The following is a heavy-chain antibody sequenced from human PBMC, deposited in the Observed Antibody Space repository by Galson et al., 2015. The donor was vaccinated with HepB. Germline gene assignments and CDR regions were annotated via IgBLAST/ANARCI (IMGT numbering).Heavy chain of an antibody. V-gene: IGHV3-48*03. Sequence: SLRLSCAASGFTFSSYEMNWVRQAPGKGLEWISYISTSVSTTYYADSVKGRFTISRDNGQNSLYLQMDSLRPEDTAVYYCAREGFYCSGATCYLDHWGLGTLVTVSS. J-gene: IGHJ4*02. CDR2: ISTSVSTT. CDR3: AREGFYCSGATCYLDH. CDR1: GFTFSSYE. D-gene: IGHD2-2*01.